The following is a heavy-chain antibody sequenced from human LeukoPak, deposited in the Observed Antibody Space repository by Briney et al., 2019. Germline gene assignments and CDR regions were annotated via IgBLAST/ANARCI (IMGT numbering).Heavy chain of an antibody. CDR3: AGISYSGTWPVGY. V-gene: IGHV3-23*01. Sequence: PGGSLRLSCAASGFSFGSHPMNWVRQAPGRGLEWVSAVSGGGDTTYTADSVKGRFTISRDNSKNTIYLQMNTLITEDTALYYCAGISYSGTWPVGYWGQGTLVTVTA. D-gene: IGHD6-6*01. CDR1: GFSFGSHP. CDR2: VSGGGDTT. J-gene: IGHJ4*02.